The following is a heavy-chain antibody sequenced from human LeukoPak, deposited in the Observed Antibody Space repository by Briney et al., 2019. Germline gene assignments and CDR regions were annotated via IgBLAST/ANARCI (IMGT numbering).Heavy chain of an antibody. V-gene: IGHV3-21*01. CDR1: GFTFSSYS. CDR3: ARDGVAAEGYYYYMDV. J-gene: IGHJ6*03. D-gene: IGHD6-13*01. Sequence: PGGSLRLSCAASGFTFSSYSMNWVRQAPGKGLEWVSSISSSSSYKYYADSVKGRFTISRDNAKNSLYLQMNSLRAEDTAVYYCARDGVAAEGYYYYMDVWGKGTTVTVSS. CDR2: ISSSSSYK.